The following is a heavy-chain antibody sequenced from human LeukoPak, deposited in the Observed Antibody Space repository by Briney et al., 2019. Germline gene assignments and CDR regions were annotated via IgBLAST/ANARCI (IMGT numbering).Heavy chain of an antibody. J-gene: IGHJ4*02. D-gene: IGHD2-2*01. CDR1: GFPFSDYA. V-gene: IGHV3-23*01. CDR3: AKGAGAVCGTSTCYSRVFDY. CDR2: ISGSGSDT. Sequence: GGSLRLSCAVSGFPFSDYAMTWVRQAPGRGLEWVSIISGSGSDTYHAASVKGRFTISRDNSSNTLYLQMNSLRVEDTAIYYCAKGAGAVCGTSTCYSRVFDYWGQGILVTVSS.